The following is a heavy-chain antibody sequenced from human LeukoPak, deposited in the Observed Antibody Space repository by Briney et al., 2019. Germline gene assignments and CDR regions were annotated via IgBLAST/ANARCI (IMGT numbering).Heavy chain of an antibody. J-gene: IGHJ4*02. V-gene: IGHV1-2*02. CDR2: INPNSGGT. Sequence: GASVKVSCKASGYTFTGYYMHWVRQAPGQGLEWMGWINPNSGGTNYAQKFQGRVTMTRDTSISTAYMELSRLRSDDTAVYYCARATPYYDFWSGYFKPLDYWGQGTLVTVSS. D-gene: IGHD3-3*01. CDR1: GYTFTGYY. CDR3: ARATPYYDFWSGYFKPLDY.